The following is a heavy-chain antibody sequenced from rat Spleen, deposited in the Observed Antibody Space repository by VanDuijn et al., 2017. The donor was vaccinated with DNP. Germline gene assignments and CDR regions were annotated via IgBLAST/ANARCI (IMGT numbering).Heavy chain of an antibody. CDR1: GFTFSHTD. CDR2: ISYDGGST. CDR3: ARPYFNNQGGFAY. J-gene: IGHJ3*01. D-gene: IGHD1-4*01. Sequence: EVQLVASGGGLVQPGRSLKLSCAASGFTFSHTDMAWVRQAPTKGLEWVASISYDGGSTYSRDSVKGRFTISRDIAKSTLYLQMNSLRSEDMATYYCARPYFNNQGGFAYWGQGTRVTVSS. V-gene: IGHV5-22*01.